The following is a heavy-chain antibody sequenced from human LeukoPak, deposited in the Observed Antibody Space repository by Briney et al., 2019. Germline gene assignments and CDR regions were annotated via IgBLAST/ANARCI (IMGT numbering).Heavy chain of an antibody. V-gene: IGHV1-46*01. CDR2: INPSDGRT. Sequence: GASVKVPCKASGYTFTNYYMHWVRQAPGQGLEWMGIINPSDGRTSYGQKSQGRGTMTRDTSTSTVYIELNSLRSENTAVYYCASAIGQRQLHLWASAFDYWGKGTLVTVSS. D-gene: IGHD5-18*01. CDR3: ASAIGQRQLHLWASAFDY. CDR1: GYTFTNYY. J-gene: IGHJ4*02.